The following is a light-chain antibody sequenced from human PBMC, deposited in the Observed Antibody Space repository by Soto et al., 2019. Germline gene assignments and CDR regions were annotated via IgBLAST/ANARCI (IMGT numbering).Light chain of an antibody. J-gene: IGKJ1*01. CDR2: GAS. CDR1: QDISTN. CDR3: QQYDNWLRT. V-gene: IGKV3-15*01. Sequence: EIVMTQSPATLSVSPGERATLSCRASQDISTNLAWYQQKPGQAPRPLIYGASTRATGIPARFSGSGSGTEFTLTISSLQSEDFAVYYCQQYDNWLRTFGQGTKV.